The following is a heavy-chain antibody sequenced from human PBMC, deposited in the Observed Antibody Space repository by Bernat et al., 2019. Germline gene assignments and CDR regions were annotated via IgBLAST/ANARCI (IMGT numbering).Heavy chain of an antibody. Sequence: QVQLQQWGAGLLKPSETLSLTCAVYGGSFSGYYWSWIRQPPGKGLEWIGEINHSGSTNYNPSLKSRVTISVDTSKNQFSLKLSSVTAEDTAVYYCARGFEYSSSFTYYYYGMDVWGQGTTVTVSS. CDR3: ARGFEYSSSFTYYYYGMDV. CDR2: INHSGST. V-gene: IGHV4-34*01. J-gene: IGHJ6*02. D-gene: IGHD6-6*01. CDR1: GGSFSGYY.